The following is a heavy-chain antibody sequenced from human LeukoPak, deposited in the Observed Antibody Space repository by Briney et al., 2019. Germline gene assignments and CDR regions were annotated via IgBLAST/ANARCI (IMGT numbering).Heavy chain of an antibody. CDR2: ISYDGSNK. CDR3: ARAGYSSGWFWY. CDR1: GFTFSSYG. D-gene: IGHD6-19*01. J-gene: IGHJ4*02. V-gene: IGHV3-30*03. Sequence: GRSLRLSCAASGFTFSSYGMHWVRQAPGKGLEWVAVISYDGSNKYYADSVKGRFTISRDNSKNTLYLQMNSLRAEDTAVYYCARAGYSSGWFWYWGQGTLVTVSS.